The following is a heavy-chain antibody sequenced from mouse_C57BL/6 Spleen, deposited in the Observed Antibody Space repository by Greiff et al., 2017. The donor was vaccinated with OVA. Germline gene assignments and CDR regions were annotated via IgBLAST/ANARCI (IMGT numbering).Heavy chain of an antibody. Sequence: QVQLQQPGAELVKPGASVKLSCKASGYTFTSYWMQWVKQRPGQGLEWIGEIDPSDSYTNYNQKFKGKATLTVDTSSSTAYMQLSSLTSEDSAVYYCARGYYDYDGYAMDYWGQGTSVTVSA. V-gene: IGHV1-50*01. CDR3: ARGYYDYDGYAMDY. J-gene: IGHJ4*01. D-gene: IGHD2-4*01. CDR1: GYTFTSYW. CDR2: IDPSDSYT.